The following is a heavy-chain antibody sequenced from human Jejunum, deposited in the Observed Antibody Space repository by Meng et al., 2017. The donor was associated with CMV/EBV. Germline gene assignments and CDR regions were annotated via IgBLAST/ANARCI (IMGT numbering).Heavy chain of an antibody. CDR2: IYHSGST. J-gene: IGHJ4*02. Sequence: ASGSPISSTSWWSCVRKPPEKGLGWIGEIYHSGSTNYNPSLKSRVTISVDKSKNQFSLNLSSVTAADTAVYYCARDFTIVRGLIDYWGQGTLVTVSS. D-gene: IGHD3-10*01. CDR1: GSPISSTSW. CDR3: ARDFTIVRGLIDY. V-gene: IGHV4-4*02.